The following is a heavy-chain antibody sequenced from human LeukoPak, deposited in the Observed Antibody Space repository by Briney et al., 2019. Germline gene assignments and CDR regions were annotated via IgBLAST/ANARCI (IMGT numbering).Heavy chain of an antibody. CDR1: GYSISSGYY. CDR2: IYHSGST. V-gene: IGHV4-38-2*01. D-gene: IGHD6-19*01. CDR3: ATHSSGWYVDY. J-gene: IGHJ4*02. Sequence: SETLSLTCAVSGYSISSGYYWGWIRQPPGKGLEWIGSIYHSGSTYYNPSLKSRVTISVDTSKNQFSLKLSSVTAADTAVYYCATHSSGWYVDYWGQGTLVTVSS.